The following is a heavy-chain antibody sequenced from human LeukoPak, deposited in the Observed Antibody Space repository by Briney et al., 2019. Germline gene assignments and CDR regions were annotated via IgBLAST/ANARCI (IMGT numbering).Heavy chain of an antibody. CDR2: ISNSGDTI. V-gene: IGHV3-11*04. Sequence: PGGSLRLSCAASGLTSRFAFSDYYMSWIRQAPGKGLEWLSYISNSGDTIYYADSVKGRFTISRDNAKNSLFLQMNSLRAEDTAVYYCASTVVVAANSPFDYWGQGTLVTVSS. J-gene: IGHJ4*02. CDR1: GLTSRFAFSDYY. CDR3: ASTVVVAANSPFDY. D-gene: IGHD2-15*01.